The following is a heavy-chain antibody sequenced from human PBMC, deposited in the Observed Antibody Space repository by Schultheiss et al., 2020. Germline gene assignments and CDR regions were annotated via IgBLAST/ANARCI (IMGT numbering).Heavy chain of an antibody. D-gene: IGHD4-23*01. V-gene: IGHV3-64*04. J-gene: IGHJ4*02. CDR3: ARSNYGGLLLFDY. CDR1: GFTFSSYA. Sequence: GGSLRLSCAASGFTFSSYAMHWVRQAPGKGLEYVSAISSNGGSTYYADSVKGRFTISRDNSKNTLYLQMNSLRAEDTAVYYCARSNYGGLLLFDYWGQGTLVTVSS. CDR2: ISSNGGST.